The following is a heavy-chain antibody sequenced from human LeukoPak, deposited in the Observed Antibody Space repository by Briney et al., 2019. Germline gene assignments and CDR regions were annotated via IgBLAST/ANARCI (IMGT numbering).Heavy chain of an antibody. CDR3: TRESGPYCPFGY. D-gene: IGHD1-26*01. Sequence: PSGTLSLTCGVSGGSISGTNWWSWVRQPPGQGLEWIGEISLAGQTNYNPSLNGRVTMSLDESRNQLSLTLTSVTAADTAMYYCTRESGPYCPFGYWGQGTLVVVPS. J-gene: IGHJ4*02. CDR2: ISLAGQT. CDR1: GGSISGTNW. V-gene: IGHV4-4*02.